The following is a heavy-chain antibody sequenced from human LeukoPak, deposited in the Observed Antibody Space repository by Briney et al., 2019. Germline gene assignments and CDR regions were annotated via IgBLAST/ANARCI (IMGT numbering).Heavy chain of an antibody. V-gene: IGHV3-53*01. Sequence: GGSLRLSCAASGFTVSSNYMSWVRQAPGKGLEWVSVIYSGGSTYYADSVKGRFTISRDNSKNTLYLQMNSLRAEDTAVYYCARDSYFDWIIDYWGQGTLVTVSS. CDR3: ARDSYFDWIIDY. D-gene: IGHD3-9*01. CDR1: GFTVSSNY. J-gene: IGHJ4*02. CDR2: IYSGGST.